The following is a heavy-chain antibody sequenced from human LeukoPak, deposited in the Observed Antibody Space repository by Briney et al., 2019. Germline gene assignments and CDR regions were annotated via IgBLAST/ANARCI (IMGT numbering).Heavy chain of an antibody. D-gene: IGHD4-17*01. CDR1: GFTFSDYG. J-gene: IGHJ4*02. CDR3: ARDGFGDFPLGAPKVGDY. CDR2: ISSRSTTI. Sequence: GGSLRLSCAASGFTFSDYGVNWVRQAPGKGLEWISYISSRSTTIYYADSVKGRFTVSRDNAKGSLFLQMDSLRDEDTAVYFCARDGFGDFPLGAPKVGDYWGQGTLVTVSP. V-gene: IGHV3-48*02.